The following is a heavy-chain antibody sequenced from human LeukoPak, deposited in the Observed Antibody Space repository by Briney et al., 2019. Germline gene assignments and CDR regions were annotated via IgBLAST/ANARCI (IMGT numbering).Heavy chain of an antibody. CDR3: AREDRAFRVDY. J-gene: IGHJ4*02. CDR2: IAYDGSHN. D-gene: IGHD2/OR15-2a*01. V-gene: IGHV3-30*04. Sequence: PGGSLRLSCAASGFTFGAYAMHWVRQAPGKGLEWVGLIAYDGSHNYYADSVKGRVTISRDNSKNSLFLQMHALRIEDTAVYYCAREDRAFRVDYWGQGTLVSVSS. CDR1: GFTFGAYA.